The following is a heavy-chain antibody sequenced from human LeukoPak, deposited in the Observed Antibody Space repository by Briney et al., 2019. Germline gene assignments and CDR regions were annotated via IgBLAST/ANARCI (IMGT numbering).Heavy chain of an antibody. Sequence: SETLSLTCTVSGGSISSSSYSWGWIRQPPGNGLESIGSIYYSGSTYYNASLKSRVTISVDMSKNQFSLKLSSVTAADTAVYYCARDFWSGRNWFDPWGQGTLVTVSS. CDR1: GGSISSSSYS. CDR3: ARDFWSGRNWFDP. J-gene: IGHJ5*02. D-gene: IGHD3-3*01. CDR2: IYYSGST. V-gene: IGHV4-39*07.